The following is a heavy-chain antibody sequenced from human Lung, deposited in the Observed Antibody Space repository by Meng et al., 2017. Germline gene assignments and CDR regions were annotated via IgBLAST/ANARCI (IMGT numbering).Heavy chain of an antibody. Sequence: QSTLKGLCPTLVKPHQTLTLTGTFSGFSLSTSGVGVGWIRQPPGKTLEWLALIYWDDDKRYSPSLKSRLTITKDTSKNQVVLTMTNMDPVDTATYYCAHIVLYDSYDYWGQGTLVTVSS. CDR2: IYWDDDK. V-gene: IGHV2-5*02. CDR1: GFSLSTSGVG. CDR3: AHIVLYDSYDY. J-gene: IGHJ4*02. D-gene: IGHD3-22*01.